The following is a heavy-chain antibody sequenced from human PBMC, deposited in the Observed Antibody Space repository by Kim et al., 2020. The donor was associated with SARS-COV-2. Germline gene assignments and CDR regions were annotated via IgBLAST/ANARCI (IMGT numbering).Heavy chain of an antibody. CDR3: ANHFDYPVAFDS. D-gene: IGHD4-17*01. CDR2: FSYSRNA. CDR1: GDSISSTTYY. V-gene: IGHV4-39*01. J-gene: IGHJ3*02. Sequence: SETLSLTCSASGDSISSTTYYWGRLRQPQGMGLEWITCFSYSRNAKHNPSLKSRVSVSADTTQNQLPLKLNSVTAAAAAFYYCANHFDYPVAFDSWGEGT.